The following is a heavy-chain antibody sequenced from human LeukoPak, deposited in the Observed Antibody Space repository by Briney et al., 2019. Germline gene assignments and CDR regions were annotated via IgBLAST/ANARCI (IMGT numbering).Heavy chain of an antibody. CDR2: ISGNGGGT. V-gene: IGHV3-23*01. J-gene: IGHJ4*02. D-gene: IGHD6-13*01. CDR3: AKSFGYSRSWFDN. CDR1: GGSISSSSYY. Sequence: PSETLSLTCTVSGGSISSSSYYWAWVRQAPGKGLEWVSGISGNGGGTYYADSVKGRFTISRDNSKNTLYLQMNSLRVGDTAVYYCAKSFGYSRSWFDNWGQGTLVTVSS.